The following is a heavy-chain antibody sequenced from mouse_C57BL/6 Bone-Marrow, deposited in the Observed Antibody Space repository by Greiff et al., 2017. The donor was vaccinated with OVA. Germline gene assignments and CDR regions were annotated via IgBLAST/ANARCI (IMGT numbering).Heavy chain of an antibody. CDR2: IDPANGNT. V-gene: IGHV14-3*01. CDR3: ARSLLLRRGAMDY. D-gene: IGHD1-1*01. CDR1: GFNIKNTY. J-gene: IGHJ4*01. Sequence: EVQLVESVAELVRPGASVKLSCTASGFNIKNTYMHWVKQRPEQGLEWIGRIDPANGNTKYAPKFQGKATITADTSSNTAYLQLSSLTSEDTAIYYCARSLLLRRGAMDYWGQGTSVTVSS.